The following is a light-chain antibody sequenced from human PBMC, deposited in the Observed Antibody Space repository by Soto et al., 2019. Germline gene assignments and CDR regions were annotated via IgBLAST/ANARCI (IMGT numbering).Light chain of an antibody. CDR3: QQYGSSPLT. Sequence: EIVLTQSPGTLCLSPWERATLSCRASQSVSSSYLAWYQQKPGQAPRLLIYGASSRATGIPDRFSGSGSGTDFTLTISRLEPEDFAVYYCQQYGSSPLTFGGGTKVDIK. CDR1: QSVSSSY. J-gene: IGKJ4*01. V-gene: IGKV3-20*01. CDR2: GAS.